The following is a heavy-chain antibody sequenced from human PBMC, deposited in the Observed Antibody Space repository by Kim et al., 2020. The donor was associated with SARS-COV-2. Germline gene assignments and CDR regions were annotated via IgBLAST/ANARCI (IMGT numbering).Heavy chain of an antibody. CDR2: ISGRGGAT. V-gene: IGHV3-23*01. Sequence: GGSLRLSCAASGFTFSSHAMNWVRQAPGKGLEWVAAISGRGGATYYADSVKGRFTISRDNSKDTLFLQMNSLRAGDTATYYCAHDARRGTQYKFWNEYYIGKGDNWGQGTLVFVSS. D-gene: IGHD3-10*01. CDR1: GFTFSSHA. J-gene: IGHJ4*02. CDR3: AHDARRGTQYKFWNEYYIGKGDN.